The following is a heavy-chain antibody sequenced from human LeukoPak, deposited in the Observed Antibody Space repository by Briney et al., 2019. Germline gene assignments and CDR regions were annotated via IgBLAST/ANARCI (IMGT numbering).Heavy chain of an antibody. J-gene: IGHJ4*02. D-gene: IGHD2-15*01. CDR1: GGSISSSSYY. CDR2: IYYSGST. V-gene: IGHV4-39*01. CDR3: ATIGYCSGGSCYDY. Sequence: PSETLSLTCTVSGGSISSSSYYWGWIRQPPGKGLEWIGSIYYSGSTYYNPSLKSRVTISVDTSKNQFSLKLGSVTAADTAVYYCATIGYCSGGSCYDYWGQGTLVTVSS.